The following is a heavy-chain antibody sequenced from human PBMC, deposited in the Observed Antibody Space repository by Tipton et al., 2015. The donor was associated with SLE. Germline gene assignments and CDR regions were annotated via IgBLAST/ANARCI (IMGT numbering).Heavy chain of an antibody. Sequence: TLSLTCTVSGGSISSSSYYWGWIRQPPGKGLEWIGSIYYSGSTYYNPPLKSRVTISVDTSKNQFSLKLSSVTAADTAVYYCARGSFERDFWSGYYRGWFDPWGQGTLVTVSS. D-gene: IGHD3-3*01. J-gene: IGHJ5*02. V-gene: IGHV4-39*07. CDR2: IYYSGST. CDR1: GGSISSSSYY. CDR3: ARGSFERDFWSGYYRGWFDP.